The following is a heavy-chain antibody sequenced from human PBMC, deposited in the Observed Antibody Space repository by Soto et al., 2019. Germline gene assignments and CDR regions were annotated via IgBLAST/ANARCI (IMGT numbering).Heavy chain of an antibody. Sequence: QVQLVQSGAEVKKPGASVKVSCKASGYTFTSYYMHWVRQAPGQGLEGMGIINPSGGSTSYAQKFQGRVIITRDTTTNTVYMELSSLRSEDTAVYYCARVAGGSYHFDYWGQGTLVTVSS. J-gene: IGHJ4*02. CDR1: GYTFTSYY. V-gene: IGHV1-46*01. CDR2: INPSGGST. D-gene: IGHD1-26*01. CDR3: ARVAGGSYHFDY.